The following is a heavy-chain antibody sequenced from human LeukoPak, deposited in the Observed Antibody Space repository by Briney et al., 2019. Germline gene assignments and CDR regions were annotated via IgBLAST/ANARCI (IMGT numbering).Heavy chain of an antibody. CDR3: ARDAPPYYYDSSGYLGY. V-gene: IGHV1-8*01. D-gene: IGHD3-22*01. J-gene: IGHJ4*02. CDR1: GYTFTSYD. CDR2: MNPNSGNT. Sequence: ASVKVSCKASGYTFTSYDINWVRQATGQGLEWMGWMNPNSGNTGYAQKFQGRVTMTRNTSISTAYMELSSLRSEDTAVYYCARDAPPYYYDSSGYLGYWGQGTLVTVSS.